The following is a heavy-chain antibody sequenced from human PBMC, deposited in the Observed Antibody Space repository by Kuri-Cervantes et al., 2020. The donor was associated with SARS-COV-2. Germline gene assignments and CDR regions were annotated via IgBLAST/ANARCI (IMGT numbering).Heavy chain of an antibody. V-gene: IGHV4-61*02. J-gene: IGHJ3*02. CDR2: IYTSGST. Sequence: LRLSCTVSGGSISSGSYYWSWIRQPAGKGLEWIGRIYTSGSTNYNPSLKSRVTISVDTSKNQFSLKLSSVTAADTAVYYCARLGSSSTSCQGAFDIWGQGTMVTVSS. CDR3: ARLGSSSTSCQGAFDI. D-gene: IGHD2-2*01. CDR1: GGSISSGSYY.